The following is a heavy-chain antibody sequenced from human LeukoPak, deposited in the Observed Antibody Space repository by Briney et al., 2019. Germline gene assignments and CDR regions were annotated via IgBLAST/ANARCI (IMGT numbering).Heavy chain of an antibody. V-gene: IGHV4-39*07. D-gene: IGHD3-10*01. CDR3: VRGRGPWGY. Sequence: SETLSLTCTVSGGSISDSTYYWAWIRQPPGKGLEWIGYIYVGGSTYYNPSLKSRVTISVDTSKNQFFLKLSSVTAADTAVYYCVRGRGPWGYWGQGTLVTVSS. J-gene: IGHJ4*02. CDR2: IYVGGST. CDR1: GGSISDSTYY.